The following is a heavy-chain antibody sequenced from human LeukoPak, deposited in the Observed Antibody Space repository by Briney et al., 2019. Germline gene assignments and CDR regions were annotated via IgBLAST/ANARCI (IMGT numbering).Heavy chain of an antibody. CDR2: FYHGGSI. D-gene: IGHD3-16*02. V-gene: IGHV4-4*02. CDR1: GGSINSSNW. J-gene: IGHJ6*02. Sequence: PSETLSLTCAVSGGSINSSNWWSWVRQSPGKGLEWIGEFYHGGSINYNPSLKSRVTISVDKSKNQFSPKLNSVTAADTAVYYCARVYSYGFGYYYGMDVWGQGTTVTVSS. CDR3: ARVYSYGFGYYYGMDV.